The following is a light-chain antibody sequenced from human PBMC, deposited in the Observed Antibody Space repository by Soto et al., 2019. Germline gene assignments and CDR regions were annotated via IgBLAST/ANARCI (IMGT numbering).Light chain of an antibody. CDR2: GAS. Sequence: EIVLTQSPGTLSLSPGERATLSCRASQSVSSAYLVWYQQKPGQAPRLLIYGASSRATGIPDRFSGSGSGTDFTLTISRLEPEDFAVYYCQHYGSSWTF. J-gene: IGKJ1*01. CDR3: QHYGSSWT. V-gene: IGKV3-20*01. CDR1: QSVSSAY.